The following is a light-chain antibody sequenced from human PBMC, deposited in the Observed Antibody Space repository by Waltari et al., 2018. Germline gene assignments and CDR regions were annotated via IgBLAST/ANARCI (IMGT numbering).Light chain of an antibody. CDR2: DAS. CDR1: QSRNSW. J-gene: IGKJ2*01. CDR3: QQYESYPYT. Sequence: DIQMTQSPSTLSASVGDRVTITCRASQSRNSWLAWYQHKPGTAPKLLISDASTLVSGVPSRFSGSGSGTEFTLTVSSLQPDDFAAYFCQQYESYPYTFGQGTKLDIK. V-gene: IGKV1-5*01.